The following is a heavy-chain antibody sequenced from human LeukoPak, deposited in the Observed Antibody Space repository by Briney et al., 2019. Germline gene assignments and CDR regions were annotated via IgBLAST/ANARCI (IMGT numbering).Heavy chain of an antibody. CDR2: VFYTGKT. V-gene: IGHV4-39*07. Sequence: PSETLSLTCTVSGGSVSTSDYYWGWVRQSPVKGLEWIGGVFYTGKTNYNPSLRGRATISIDTSKNQFSLKLTYVTAADSAVYYCARVFDSWGQGTLVTVSS. CDR1: GGSVSTSDYY. J-gene: IGHJ4*02. CDR3: ARVFDS.